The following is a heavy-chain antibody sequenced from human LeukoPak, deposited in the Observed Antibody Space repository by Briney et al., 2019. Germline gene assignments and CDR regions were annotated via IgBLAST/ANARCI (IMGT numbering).Heavy chain of an antibody. V-gene: IGHV3-23*01. J-gene: IGHJ3*02. Sequence: GGPLRLSCAASGFTFSTYGVSWVRQAPGKGLERVSAISGSGGSTYYADSVKGRFTISRDNSKNTLYLQMNSLRAEDTAVYYCAKDREHSGSYDALDMWGQGTMVTVSS. CDR3: AKDREHSGSYDALDM. CDR1: GFTFSTYG. D-gene: IGHD1-26*01. CDR2: ISGSGGST.